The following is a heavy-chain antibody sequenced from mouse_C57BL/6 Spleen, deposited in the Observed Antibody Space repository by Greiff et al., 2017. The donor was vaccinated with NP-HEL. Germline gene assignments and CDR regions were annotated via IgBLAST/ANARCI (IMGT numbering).Heavy chain of an antibody. J-gene: IGHJ4*01. V-gene: IGHV1-50*01. D-gene: IGHD2-1*01. CDR2: IDPSDSYT. Sequence: QVPVPPPGAELVKPGASVKLSCKASGYTFTSYWMQWVKQRPGQGLEWIGEIDPSDSYTNYHPKFKGKATLTVDTYSSTAYMQLSSLTSEDSAVYYCARSEGNHYAMDYWGQGTSVTVSS. CDR3: ARSEGNHYAMDY. CDR1: GYTFTSYW.